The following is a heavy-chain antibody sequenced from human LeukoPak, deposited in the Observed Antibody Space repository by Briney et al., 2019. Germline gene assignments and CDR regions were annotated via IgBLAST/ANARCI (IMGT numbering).Heavy chain of an antibody. J-gene: IGHJ4*02. CDR2: IYQSGST. Sequence: SETLSLTCAVSGYSISSGYYWGWIRPPPGKGLEWIGTIYQSGSTNYNPSLKSRVTISVDTSKNQFSLNLSSVTAAGTAVYYCARRVFPDYFDYWGQGTLVTVSS. CDR1: GYSISSGYY. V-gene: IGHV4-38-2*01. CDR3: ARRVFPDYFDY. D-gene: IGHD3-10*01.